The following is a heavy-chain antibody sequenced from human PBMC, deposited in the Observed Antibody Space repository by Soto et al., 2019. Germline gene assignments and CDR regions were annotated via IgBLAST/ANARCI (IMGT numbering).Heavy chain of an antibody. CDR1: GYSFTNYG. Sequence: QDQLVQSGGEVKKPGASVKVSCKASGYSFTNYGITWLRQAPGHGFEWMGWISAYNGDTNYAQKLQGRVTMTTDAATSTAYLELRSLRSDDTAVYYCARDRGVAPPVAGNTHYYYYMDVWGKGTTVTVSS. D-gene: IGHD6-19*01. J-gene: IGHJ6*03. CDR3: ARDRGVAPPVAGNTHYYYYMDV. CDR2: ISAYNGDT. V-gene: IGHV1-18*01.